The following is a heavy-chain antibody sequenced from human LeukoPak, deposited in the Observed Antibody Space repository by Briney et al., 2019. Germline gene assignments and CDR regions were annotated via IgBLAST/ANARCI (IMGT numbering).Heavy chain of an antibody. CDR1: GGTFSSYA. CDR2: IIPIFGTA. Sequence: TSVKVSCKASGGTFSSYAISWVRQAPGQGLEWMGGIIPIFGTANYAQKFQGRVTITTDESTSTAYMELSSLRSEDTAVYYCARVEGEVELRGGNWFDPWGQGTLVTVSS. J-gene: IGHJ5*02. V-gene: IGHV1-69*05. CDR3: ARVEGEVELRGGNWFDP. D-gene: IGHD1-7*01.